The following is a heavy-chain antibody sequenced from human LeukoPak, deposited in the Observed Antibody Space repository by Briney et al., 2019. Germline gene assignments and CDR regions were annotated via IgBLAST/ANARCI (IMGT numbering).Heavy chain of an antibody. D-gene: IGHD2-21*01. J-gene: IGHJ4*02. CDR1: GDSISSNSAA. V-gene: IGHV6-1*01. CDR3: ARDRRGDVDLDY. CDR2: TYYRSKWYN. Sequence: SQTLSLTCAISGDSISSNSAAWSCIRQSPSRGLEWLGRTYYRSKWYNNYAVSVKSRITINPDTSKNQFSLQLNSVTPEDTAVYYCARDRRGDVDLDYWGQGTLVTVSS.